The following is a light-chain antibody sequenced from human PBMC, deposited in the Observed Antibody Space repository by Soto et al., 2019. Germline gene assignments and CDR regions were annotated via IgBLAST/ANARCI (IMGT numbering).Light chain of an antibody. J-gene: IGKJ1*01. CDR3: QQRSNLPLT. V-gene: IGKV3-11*01. Sequence: EIVLTQSPATLSLSPGERVTLSCRASQSVRHYFAWYQQKPGQPPRLLIYDASNRATGIPARFSGSGSETYFTLPISSLAPEDSAVYYCQQRSNLPLTFGQGPKVEIK. CDR2: DAS. CDR1: QSVRHY.